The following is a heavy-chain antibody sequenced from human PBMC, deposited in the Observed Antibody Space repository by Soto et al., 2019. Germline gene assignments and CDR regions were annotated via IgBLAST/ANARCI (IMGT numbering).Heavy chain of an antibody. J-gene: IGHJ3*02. CDR1: GFTVSSNY. V-gene: IGHV3-53*01. CDR3: ARVFFYYDSSGYYPNDAFDI. CDR2: IYSGGST. D-gene: IGHD3-22*01. Sequence: GGSLRLSCAASGFTVSSNYMSWVRQAPGKGLEWVSVIYSGGSTYYADSVKGRFTISRDYSKYTLYFQMNSLRAVDTAVYYCARVFFYYDSSGYYPNDAFDIWGQGTMVTVSS.